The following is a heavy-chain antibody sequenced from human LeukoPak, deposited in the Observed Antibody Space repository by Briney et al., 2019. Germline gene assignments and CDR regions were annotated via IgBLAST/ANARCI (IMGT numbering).Heavy chain of an antibody. V-gene: IGHV4-30-4*01. CDR2: IYYSGST. D-gene: IGHD3-10*01. Sequence: SQTLSLTCTVSGGSISSGDYYWSWIRQPPGKGLEWIGYIYYSGSTYYNPSLKSRVTISVDTSKNQFSLKLSSVTAAATAVYYCARLAGSGSGPPSTYGMDVWGQGTTVTVSS. J-gene: IGHJ6*02. CDR1: GGSISSGDYY. CDR3: ARLAGSGSGPPSTYGMDV.